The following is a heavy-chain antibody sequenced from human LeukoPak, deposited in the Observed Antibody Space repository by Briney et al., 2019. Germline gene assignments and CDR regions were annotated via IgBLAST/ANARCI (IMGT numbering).Heavy chain of an antibody. D-gene: IGHD3-10*01. CDR1: GFTFSSYG. Sequence: GGSLRLSCAASGFTFSSYGMHWVRQAPGKGLEWVAVIIHDGSNNEYADPVQGRFTISRDNSKNTLYLQMNSLRTEDTAVYYCAKVPTGVGSGSYWGQGTLVTVSS. J-gene: IGHJ4*01. V-gene: IGHV3-30*18. CDR2: IIHDGSNN. CDR3: AKVPTGVGSGSY.